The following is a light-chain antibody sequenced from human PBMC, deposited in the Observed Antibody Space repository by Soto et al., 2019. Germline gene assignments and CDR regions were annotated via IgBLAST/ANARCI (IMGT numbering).Light chain of an antibody. CDR3: SSYASSSPL. CDR1: SSDVGGYDY. V-gene: IGLV2-14*03. Sequence: QSVLTQPASVSGSPGQSITISCTGTSSDVGGYDYVSWYQQHPGKAPKLMIYDVNNRPSGVSNRFSGSKSGNTASLIISGLQAEDEADYYCSSYASSSPLFGGGTKLTVL. CDR2: DVN. J-gene: IGLJ2*01.